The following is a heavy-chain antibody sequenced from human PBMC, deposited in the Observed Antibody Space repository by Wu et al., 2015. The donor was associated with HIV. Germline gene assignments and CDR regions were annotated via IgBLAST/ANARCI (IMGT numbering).Heavy chain of an antibody. D-gene: IGHD1-14*01. CDR2: ITPIFGTA. Sequence: QVQLVQSGAEVKKPGSSVRVSCETSGGTLTKFAVSWVRQAPGRGLEWVGGITPIFGTATYAQKFKGRISITTDESTRTSYMDLNSLKTDDTAVYFCARGGGDRIDEPFDVWGQGT. CDR3: ARGGGDRIDEPFDV. J-gene: IGHJ3*01. V-gene: IGHV1-69*05. CDR1: GGTLTKFA.